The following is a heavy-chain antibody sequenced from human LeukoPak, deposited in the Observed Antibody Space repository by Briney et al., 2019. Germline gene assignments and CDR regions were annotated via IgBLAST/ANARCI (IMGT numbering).Heavy chain of an antibody. CDR2: IYNSGST. CDR3: ARQYSTGPFDF. D-gene: IGHD2-8*02. V-gene: IGHV4-59*08. CDR1: GGSISSYY. J-gene: IGHJ4*02. Sequence: SETLSLTCTVSGGSISSYYWTWIRQPPGKGLEWIGYIYNSGSTKYNPSLKSRVIISVDTSKNQFSLKLTSVTAADTAMYYCARQYSTGPFDFWGQGTLVTASS.